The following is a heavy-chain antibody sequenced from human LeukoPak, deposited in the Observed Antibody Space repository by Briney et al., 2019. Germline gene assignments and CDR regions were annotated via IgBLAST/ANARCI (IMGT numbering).Heavy chain of an antibody. Sequence: PGGSLRLSCAASGFTFSSYDMHWVRQATGKGLEWVSAIGTAGDTYYPGSVKGRFTISRENAKNSLYLQMNSLRAGDTAVYYCARSHDYGDFVDYWGQGTLVTVSS. J-gene: IGHJ4*02. D-gene: IGHD4-17*01. CDR3: ARSHDYGDFVDY. CDR2: IGTAGDT. CDR1: GFTFSSYD. V-gene: IGHV3-13*01.